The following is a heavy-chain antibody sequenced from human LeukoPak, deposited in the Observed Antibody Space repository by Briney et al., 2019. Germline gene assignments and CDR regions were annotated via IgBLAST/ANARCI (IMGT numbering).Heavy chain of an antibody. CDR2: IKQDGSEK. CDR1: GFTFSSYW. J-gene: IGHJ6*03. Sequence: GGSLRLSCAASGFTFSSYWMSWVRQAPGKGLEWVANIKQDGSEKYYVDSVKGRFTISRDNAKNSLYLQMNSLRAEDTAVYYCARDGLGCSGGSCYRYYYYMDVWGIGTTVTISS. D-gene: IGHD2-15*01. V-gene: IGHV3-7*01. CDR3: ARDGLGCSGGSCYRYYYYMDV.